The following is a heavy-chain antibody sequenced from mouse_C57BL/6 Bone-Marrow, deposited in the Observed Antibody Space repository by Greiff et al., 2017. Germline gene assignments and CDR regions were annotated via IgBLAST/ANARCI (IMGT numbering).Heavy chain of an antibody. D-gene: IGHD1-1*01. CDR2: INPSTGGT. V-gene: IGHV1-42*01. Sequence: EVKVVESGPELVKPGASVKISCKASGYSFTGYYMNWVKQSPEKSLEWIGEINPSTGGTTYNQKFKAKATLTVDKSSSTAYMQLKSLTSEDSAVYYCARSSYYGSSYPWYFDVWGTGTTVTVSS. CDR1: GYSFTGYY. J-gene: IGHJ1*03. CDR3: ARSSYYGSSYPWYFDV.